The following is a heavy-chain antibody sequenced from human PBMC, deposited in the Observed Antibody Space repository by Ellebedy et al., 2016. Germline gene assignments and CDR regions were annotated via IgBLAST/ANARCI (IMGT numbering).Heavy chain of an antibody. V-gene: IGHV3-30*03. CDR2: ISYDGSNK. CDR1: GFTFSSYG. J-gene: IGHJ3*02. CDR3: ARDRYVDTANGGI. Sequence: GESLKISCAASGFTFSSYGMHWVRQAPGKGLEWVAVISYDGSNKYYADSVKGRFTISRDNSKNTLYLQMNSLRAEDTAVYYCARDRYVDTANGGIWGQGTMVTVSS. D-gene: IGHD5-18*01.